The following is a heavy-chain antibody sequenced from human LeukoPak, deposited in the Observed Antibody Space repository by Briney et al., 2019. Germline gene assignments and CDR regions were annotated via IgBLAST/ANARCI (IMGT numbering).Heavy chain of an antibody. J-gene: IGHJ4*02. CDR3: ARVSQYYYDSSGYYCPDY. Sequence: GGSLRLSCAASGFIFSAYIMNWVRQAPGKGLEWVSSISRSSTYKYYADSVKGRFTISRDNAQNSVYLQMNSLRAEDTAVYYCARVSQYYYDSSGYYCPDYWGQGTLVTVSS. CDR2: ISRSSTYK. CDR1: GFIFSAYI. V-gene: IGHV3-21*01. D-gene: IGHD3-22*01.